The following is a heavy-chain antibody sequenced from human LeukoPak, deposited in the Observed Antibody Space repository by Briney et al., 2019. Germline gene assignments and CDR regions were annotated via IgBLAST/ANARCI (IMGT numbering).Heavy chain of an antibody. CDR1: GFTFSSYW. J-gene: IGHJ6*03. V-gene: IGHV3-74*01. CDR3: AKGKGSGHYYYYSMDV. Sequence: GGSLRLSCAASGFTFSSYWMHWVRQAPGKGLVWVSRINSDGSSTSYADSVKGRFTISRDNAKNTLYLQMNSLRAEDTAVYYCAKGKGSGHYYYYSMDVWGKGTTVTVSS. CDR2: INSDGSST. D-gene: IGHD1-14*01.